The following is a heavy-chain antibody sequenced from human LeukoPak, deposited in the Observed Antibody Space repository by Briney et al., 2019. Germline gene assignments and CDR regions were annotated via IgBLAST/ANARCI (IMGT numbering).Heavy chain of an antibody. J-gene: IGHJ4*02. CDR1: GGSISSSSYY. V-gene: IGHV4-39*01. D-gene: IGHD4-17*01. Sequence: PSETLSLTCTVSGGSISSSSYYWGWIRQPPGKGLEWIGSIYYSGSTYYNPSLKSRVTISVDTSKSRFSLKLSSVTAADTAVYYCARHATYPYGDLDYWGQGTLVTVSS. CDR2: IYYSGST. CDR3: ARHATYPYGDLDY.